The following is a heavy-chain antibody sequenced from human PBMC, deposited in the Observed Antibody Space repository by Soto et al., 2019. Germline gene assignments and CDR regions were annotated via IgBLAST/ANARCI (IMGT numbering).Heavy chain of an antibody. J-gene: IGHJ6*02. CDR3: ARGGYDYGDPYGMDV. D-gene: IGHD4-17*01. Sequence: PSETLSLTCTVSGGSVSSGSYYWSWIRQPPGKGLEWIGYIYYSGSTNYNPSLKSRVTISVDTSKNQFSLKLSSVTAADTAVYYCARGGYDYGDPYGMDVWGQGTTVTVSS. CDR2: IYYSGST. V-gene: IGHV4-61*01. CDR1: GGSVSSGSYY.